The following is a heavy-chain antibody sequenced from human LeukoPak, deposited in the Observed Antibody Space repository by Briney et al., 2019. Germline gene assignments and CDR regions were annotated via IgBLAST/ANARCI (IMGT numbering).Heavy chain of an antibody. CDR1: GGTFSSYA. J-gene: IGHJ3*02. CDR3: ARVVVPAALDAFDI. CDR2: IIPIFGTA. V-gene: IGHV1-69*01. Sequence: GASVKVSCKASGGTFSSYAISWVRQAPGQGLEWMGGIIPIFGTANYAQKFQGRVTITADESTSTAYMELSSLRSEDTAVYYCARVVVPAALDAFDIWGQGTMVAVSS. D-gene: IGHD2-2*01.